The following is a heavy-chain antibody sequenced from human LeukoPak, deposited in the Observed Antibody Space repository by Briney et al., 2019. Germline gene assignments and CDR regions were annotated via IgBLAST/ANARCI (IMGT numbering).Heavy chain of an antibody. D-gene: IGHD5-12*01. J-gene: IGHJ4*02. CDR2: IRHDERND. Sequence: QAGGSLRLSCVGSGFTFSDFTMNWVRQAPGKGLEWVAFIRHDERNDHYADSVKGRFTIPRDNSKNTLYLQMNSLRTEDTAIYYCAKDFGAYDVDYWGQGTLVTVSS. CDR3: AKDFGAYDVDY. CDR1: GFTFSDFT. V-gene: IGHV3-30*02.